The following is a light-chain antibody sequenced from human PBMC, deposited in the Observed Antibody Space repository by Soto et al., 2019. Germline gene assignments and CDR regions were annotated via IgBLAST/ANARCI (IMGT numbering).Light chain of an antibody. Sequence: ELVLTQSPATLSLSPGERATLSCRASQSVSSTYLAWYQQKPGQAPRLLIYDSSTRATGIPDRFSGRGSGTDFNFTIDRLEPEDFAVYYCQHYGSSPLTFGGGTKVEIK. CDR1: QSVSSTY. CDR2: DSS. CDR3: QHYGSSPLT. J-gene: IGKJ4*01. V-gene: IGKV3-20*01.